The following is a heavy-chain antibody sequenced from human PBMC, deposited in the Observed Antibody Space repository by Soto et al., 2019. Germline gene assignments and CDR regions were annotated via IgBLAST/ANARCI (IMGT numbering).Heavy chain of an antibody. CDR3: ARRVAGLSFDY. J-gene: IGHJ4*02. D-gene: IGHD6-19*01. V-gene: IGHV3-48*02. Sequence: GGSLRLSCAASGFTFSSHGMNWVRQAPGKGLEWVSYISSSSTIYYADSVKGRFAISRDNAKNSLYLQMNNLRDDDTAVYYCARRVAGLSFDYWGQGTLVTVSS. CDR1: GFTFSSHG. CDR2: ISSSSTI.